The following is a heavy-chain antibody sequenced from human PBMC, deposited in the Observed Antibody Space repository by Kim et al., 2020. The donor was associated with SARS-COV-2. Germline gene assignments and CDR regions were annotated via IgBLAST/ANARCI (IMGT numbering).Heavy chain of an antibody. CDR1: GFNVSNTY. J-gene: IGHJ6*03. V-gene: IGHV3-66*01. CDR2: LYSGGDT. CDR3: AGSLTREYGFIFYHFMDV. Sequence: GGSLRLSCEVSGFNVSNTYMSWVRQAPGKGLEWVSVLYSGGDTHYADSVQGRFSISRDNSKNKLYLQMNTLRAEDTAAYFCAGSLTREYGFIFYHFMDVWGTGTTVTVSS. D-gene: IGHD3-9*01.